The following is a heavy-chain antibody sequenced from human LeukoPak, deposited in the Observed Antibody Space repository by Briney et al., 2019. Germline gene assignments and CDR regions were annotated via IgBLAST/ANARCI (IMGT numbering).Heavy chain of an antibody. V-gene: IGHV3-74*01. CDR3: ARKVTKEWLDVFDAFDN. J-gene: IGHJ3*02. D-gene: IGHD6-19*01. CDR2: INSDGSST. Sequence: GGSLRLSCAASGFTFSSYWMHWVRQAPGKGLVWVSRINSDGSSTSYADSVKGRFTISRDNAKNTLYLQMNSLRAEDTAVYYCARKVTKEWLDVFDAFDNWGQGTMVTVSS. CDR1: GFTFSSYW.